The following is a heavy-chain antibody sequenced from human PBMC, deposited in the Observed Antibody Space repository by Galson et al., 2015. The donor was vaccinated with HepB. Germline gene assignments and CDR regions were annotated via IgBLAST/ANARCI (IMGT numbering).Heavy chain of an antibody. CDR2: ISSSSSYI. Sequence: SLRLSCAASGFTFSSYSMNWVRQAPGKGLEWVSSISSSSSYIYYADSVKGRFTISRDNAKNSLYLQMNSLRAEDTAVYYCARVRWAGLIVVVSNRPRAFDIWGQGTMVTVSS. CDR3: ARVRWAGLIVVVSNRPRAFDI. V-gene: IGHV3-21*01. D-gene: IGHD3-22*01. CDR1: GFTFSSYS. J-gene: IGHJ3*02.